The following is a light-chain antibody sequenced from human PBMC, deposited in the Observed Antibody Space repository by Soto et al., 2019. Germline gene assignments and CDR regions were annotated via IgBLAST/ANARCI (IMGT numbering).Light chain of an antibody. CDR1: SRDIGDFNY. Sequence: QSALTQPASVSGSPGRSIAISCTGTSRDIGDFNYVSCDKQHPGKAPKFMIHEASNRPSGVSIRFSGSKSANTASLTISGLQAEDEADYYCSSYTSSSTLVFGTGTKVPVL. V-gene: IGLV2-14*01. CDR2: EAS. CDR3: SSYTSSSTLV. J-gene: IGLJ1*01.